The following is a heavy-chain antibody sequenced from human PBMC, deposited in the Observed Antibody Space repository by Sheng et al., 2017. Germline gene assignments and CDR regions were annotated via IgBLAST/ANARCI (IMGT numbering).Heavy chain of an antibody. V-gene: IGHV3-73*02. D-gene: IGHD4-17*01. J-gene: IGHJ4*02. CDR1: GSPSVALL. Sequence: EVQLVESGGGLVQPGGSRRNSPVQPLGSPSVALLCTGSARRSGKGLEWVGRIRSKANSYATAYAASVKGRFTISRDDSKNTAYLQMNSLKTEDTAVYYCTRLYGDYLKDYWGQGTLVTVSS. CDR3: TRLYGDYLKDY. CDR2: IRSKANSYAT.